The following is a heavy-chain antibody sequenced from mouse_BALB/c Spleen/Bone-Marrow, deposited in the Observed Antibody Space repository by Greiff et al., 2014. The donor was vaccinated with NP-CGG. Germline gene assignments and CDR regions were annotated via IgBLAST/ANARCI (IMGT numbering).Heavy chain of an antibody. CDR3: AREKIYGNYLWYFDV. V-gene: IGHV1S130*01. D-gene: IGHD2-1*01. CDR2: IHPNSGNT. CDR1: GYTFTSSW. J-gene: IGHJ1*01. Sequence: QVQLQQSGSVLVRPGASVKLSCKAFGYTFTSSWMHWAKQRPGQGLEWIGEIHPNSGNTNYNEKFKGKATLTVDTSSSTAYVDLSSLTSEDSAVYYCAREKIYGNYLWYFDVWGAGTTVTVSS.